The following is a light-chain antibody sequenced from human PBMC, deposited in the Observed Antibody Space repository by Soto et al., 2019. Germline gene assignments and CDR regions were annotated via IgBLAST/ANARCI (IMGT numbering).Light chain of an antibody. V-gene: IGKV2-30*02. CDR1: QSLLHSDGNTY. CDR2: QVS. Sequence: DVVMTQSPLSLPVTLGQPASISCRSSQSLLHSDGNTYLNWFQQRPGHSPRRLIYQVSNRDSGVPDRFSGNGSGTDFTLKISRVEAEDVGVYYCMQGSHWPPWTFGQGTKVEIK. J-gene: IGKJ1*01. CDR3: MQGSHWPPWT.